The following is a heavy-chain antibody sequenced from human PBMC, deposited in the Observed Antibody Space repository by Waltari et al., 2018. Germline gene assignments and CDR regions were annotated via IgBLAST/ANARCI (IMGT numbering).Heavy chain of an antibody. CDR2: SYHSGST. CDR3: ARITYYDILTGYYNVDYFDY. D-gene: IGHD3-9*01. J-gene: IGHJ4*02. CDR1: GGSISSSNW. V-gene: IGHV4-4*02. Sequence: QVQLQESGPGLVKPSGTLSLTCAVSGGSISSSNWWSWVRQPPGKGLEWIGESYHSGSTNYNPSLKSRVTISVDKSKNQFSLKLSSVTAADTAVYYCARITYYDILTGYYNVDYFDYWGQGTLVTVSS.